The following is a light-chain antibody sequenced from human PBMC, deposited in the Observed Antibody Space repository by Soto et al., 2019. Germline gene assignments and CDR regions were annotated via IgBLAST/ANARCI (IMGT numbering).Light chain of an antibody. CDR2: DAS. CDR3: QHYNSYSRWT. CDR1: QNINKW. V-gene: IGKV1-5*01. J-gene: IGKJ1*01. Sequence: DAQMTQSPSTLSASAGDRVTITCRASQNINKWLAWYQQKPGKAPNLLIYDASTLQSGVPSRFSGSGSGREFTLTISSLQPDDFATYFCQHYNSYSRWTFGQGTKVDIK.